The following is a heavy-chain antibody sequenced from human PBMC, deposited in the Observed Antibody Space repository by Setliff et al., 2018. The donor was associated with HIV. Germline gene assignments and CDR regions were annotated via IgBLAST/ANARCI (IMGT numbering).Heavy chain of an antibody. J-gene: IGHJ4*02. CDR3: ARILISYGSGTHKYFDY. V-gene: IGHV4-4*07. CDR1: GDSVSNYY. Sequence: KPSETLSLTCSVSGDSVSNYYWSWIRQPAGKGLEYIGRIYANGYANYNPSLKSRVTMSVDTSKNQFSLNLTSVTAADTATYYCARILISYGSGTHKYFDYWGQGTVVTVSS. D-gene: IGHD3-10*01. CDR2: IYANGYA.